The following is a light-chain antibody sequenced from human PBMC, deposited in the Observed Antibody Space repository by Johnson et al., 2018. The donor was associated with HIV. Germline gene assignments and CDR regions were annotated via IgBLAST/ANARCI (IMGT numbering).Light chain of an antibody. J-gene: IGLJ1*01. CDR1: SSNIGNNY. Sequence: QSVLTQSPSVSAAPGQKVTISCSGSSSNIGNNYVSWYQQLPGTAPKLLIYDNNNRPSGTPDRFSGPKSGTSATLDITGLQTGDEADYYCGTWDSSLGAWVFGTGTKVTVL. CDR3: GTWDSSLGAWV. V-gene: IGLV1-51*01. CDR2: DNN.